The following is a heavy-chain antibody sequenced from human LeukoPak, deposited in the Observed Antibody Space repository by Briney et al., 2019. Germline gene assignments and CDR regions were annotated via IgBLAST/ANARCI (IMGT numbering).Heavy chain of an antibody. J-gene: IGHJ5*02. Sequence: ASVKVSCKGSGYTFSIYNMHWVRQAPGQGLEWMGIINPSGGTSYAQKLQGRITMTRDTSTSTLLMELSSLRSEDTAVYYCARVKVGEQLPRHNWFDPWGQGTLVTVSS. V-gene: IGHV1-46*01. CDR1: GYTFSIYN. CDR3: ARVKVGEQLPRHNWFDP. CDR2: INPSGGT. D-gene: IGHD6-13*01.